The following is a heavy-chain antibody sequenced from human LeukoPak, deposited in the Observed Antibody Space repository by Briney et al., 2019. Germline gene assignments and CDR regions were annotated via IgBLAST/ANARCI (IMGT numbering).Heavy chain of an antibody. CDR1: GFTFDDYA. CDR2: ISWNSGSI. CDR3: ATDSSSSVFDY. Sequence: SGRSLRLSCAASGFTFDDYAMHWVRQAPGKGLEWVSGISWNSGSIGYADSVKGRFTISRDNAKNSLYLQMNSLRAEDTAVYYCATDSSSSVFDYWGQGTLSPSPQ. J-gene: IGHJ4*02. V-gene: IGHV3-9*01. D-gene: IGHD6-6*01.